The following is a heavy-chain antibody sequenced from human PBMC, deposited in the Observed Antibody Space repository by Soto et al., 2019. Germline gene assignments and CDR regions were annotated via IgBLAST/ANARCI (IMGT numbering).Heavy chain of an antibody. V-gene: IGHV4-61*01. CDR2: IYYSGST. D-gene: IGHD1-26*01. CDR3: ARESGSYSLDY. CDR1: GGSVSSGSYY. J-gene: IGHJ4*02. Sequence: SETLSLTCTVSGGSVSSGSYYWSWIRQPPGKGLEWTGYIYYSGSTNYNPSLKSRVTISVDTSKNQFSLKLSSVTAADTAVYYCARESGSYSLDYWGQGTLVTVSS.